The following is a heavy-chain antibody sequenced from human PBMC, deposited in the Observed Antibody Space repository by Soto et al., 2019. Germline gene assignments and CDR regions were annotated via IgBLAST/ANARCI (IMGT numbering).Heavy chain of an antibody. V-gene: IGHV1-69-2*01. CDR2: VAPENGDT. CDR3: AKKSEDGAQFDY. Sequence: DVQLVQSGAEVRKPGASVQISCKVSGYTFSDYYIHWVRQAPGKVLEWIGLVAPENGDTIYAQKFQGGVTLTADTSIDTAYMEVHSLKSEDTAVYFCAKKSEDGAQFDYWGQGALITVSS. CDR1: GYTFSDYY. J-gene: IGHJ4*02.